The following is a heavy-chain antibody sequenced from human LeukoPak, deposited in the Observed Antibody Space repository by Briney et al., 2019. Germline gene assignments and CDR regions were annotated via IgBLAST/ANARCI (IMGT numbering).Heavy chain of an antibody. Sequence: SSETLSLTCTVSGGSISSSSYYWSWIRQPPGKGLEWIGTIYHSGSTYYNPSLKSRVTISVDTSKNQYSLKLSSVTAADTAVYYCARVGLLWFGENTDYWGRGTLVTVSS. CDR1: GGSISSSSYY. V-gene: IGHV4-39*07. CDR3: ARVGLLWFGENTDY. CDR2: IYHSGST. J-gene: IGHJ4*02. D-gene: IGHD3-10*01.